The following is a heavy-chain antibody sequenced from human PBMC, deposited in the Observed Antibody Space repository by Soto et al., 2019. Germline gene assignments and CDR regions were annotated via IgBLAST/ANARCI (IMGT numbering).Heavy chain of an antibody. CDR3: AKERGVSIPGWGMDV. CDR2: ISYDGSNK. CDR1: GFTFSSYG. D-gene: IGHD2-15*01. J-gene: IGHJ6*02. Sequence: QVQLVESGGGVVQPGRSLRLSCAASGFTFSSYGMHGVRQAPGKGLEWVAVISYDGSNKYYADSVKGRFTISRDNSKNSLYLQMNSLRAEDTAVYYCAKERGVSIPGWGMDVWGQGTTVTVSS. V-gene: IGHV3-30*18.